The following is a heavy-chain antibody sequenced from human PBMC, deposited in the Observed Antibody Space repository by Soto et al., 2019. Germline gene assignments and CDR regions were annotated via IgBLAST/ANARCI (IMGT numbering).Heavy chain of an antibody. V-gene: IGHV3-21*01. CDR3: ARESRGFDP. Sequence: EVQLVESGGGLVNPGGSLRLSCVASGFSFSNYNMNWVRQAPGKGLEWVSAISSRSSTNTYYADSVKGRFTISRDNAKNYRYLQMNSLRVEDTAVYYCARESRGFDPWGQGTLVAVSS. J-gene: IGHJ5*02. CDR1: GFSFSNYN. CDR2: ISSRSSTNT.